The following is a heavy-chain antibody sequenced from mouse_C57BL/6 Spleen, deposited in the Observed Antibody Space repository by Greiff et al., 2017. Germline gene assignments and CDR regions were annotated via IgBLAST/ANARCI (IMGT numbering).Heavy chain of an antibody. V-gene: IGHV5-9-1*02. CDR3: TRAYDYDVGAWFAY. CDR2: ISSGGDYI. J-gene: IGHJ3*01. CDR1: GFTFSSYA. Sequence: EVMLVESGEGLVKPGGSLKLSCAASGFTFSSYAMSWVRQTPEKRLEWVAYISSGGDYIYYADTVKGRFTISRDNARNTLYLQMSSLKSEDTAMYYCTRAYDYDVGAWFAYRGQGTLVTVSA. D-gene: IGHD2-4*01.